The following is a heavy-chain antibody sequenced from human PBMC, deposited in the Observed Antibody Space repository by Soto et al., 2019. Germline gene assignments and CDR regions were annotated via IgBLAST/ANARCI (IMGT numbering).Heavy chain of an antibody. Sequence: QVQLVESGGGVVQPGRSLRLSCAASGFTFSSYGMHWVRQAPGKGLEWVAVISYDGSNKYYADSVKGRFTISRDNSKNTRYLQMNSLRAEDTAVYYCAKDLGDYWGQGTLVTVSS. CDR1: GFTFSSYG. CDR3: AKDLGDY. D-gene: IGHD3-16*01. CDR2: ISYDGSNK. J-gene: IGHJ4*02. V-gene: IGHV3-30*18.